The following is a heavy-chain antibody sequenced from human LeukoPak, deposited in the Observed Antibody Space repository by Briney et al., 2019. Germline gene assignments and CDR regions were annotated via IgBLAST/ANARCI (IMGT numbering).Heavy chain of an antibody. Sequence: SETLSLTCAVYGGSFSGYYWSWIRQPPGKGLEWIGEINHSGSTNYNPSLKSRVTISVDTSKNQFSLKLSSVTAADTAVYYCARPYYYDSSGYLYLWGQGTLVTVSS. CDR2: INHSGST. CDR3: ARPYYYDSSGYLYL. V-gene: IGHV4-34*01. J-gene: IGHJ5*02. CDR1: GGSFSGYY. D-gene: IGHD3-22*01.